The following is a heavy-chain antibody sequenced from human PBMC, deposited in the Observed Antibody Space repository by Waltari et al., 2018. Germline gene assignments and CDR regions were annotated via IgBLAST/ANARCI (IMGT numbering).Heavy chain of an antibody. Sequence: QVQLQESGPGLVKPSETLSLTCTVSGGSISSYYWSWIRQPPGKGLEWIGYIYYSGSTNYNPTLTSRVTISVDTSKNQFSLKLSSVTAADTAVYYCARWAYDFWSGYHTGNYYYYYMDVWGKGTTVTVSS. CDR2: IYYSGST. J-gene: IGHJ6*03. CDR1: GGSISSYY. V-gene: IGHV4-59*01. D-gene: IGHD3-3*01. CDR3: ARWAYDFWSGYHTGNYYYYYMDV.